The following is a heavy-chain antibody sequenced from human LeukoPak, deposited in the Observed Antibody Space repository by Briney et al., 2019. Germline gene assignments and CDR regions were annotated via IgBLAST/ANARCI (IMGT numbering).Heavy chain of an antibody. CDR3: AKSAYYDILTGYYCEDY. D-gene: IGHD3-9*01. V-gene: IGHV3-23*01. Sequence: GGSLRLSCAASGFTFSSCAMSWVRQAPGKGLEWVSGISSSGGGAYYADSVKGRFTISRDNSKNTLFLQMNSLRADDTAVYYCAKSAYYDILTGYYCEDYWGQGTLVTVSS. CDR1: GFTFSSCA. CDR2: ISSSGGGA. J-gene: IGHJ4*02.